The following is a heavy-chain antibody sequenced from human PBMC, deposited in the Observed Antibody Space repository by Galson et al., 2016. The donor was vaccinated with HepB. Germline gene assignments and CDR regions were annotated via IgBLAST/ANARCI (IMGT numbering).Heavy chain of an antibody. Sequence: SLRLSCAASGFTFGDYAMHWVRQAPGKGLEWVSGITWKSDHIAYADSVRGRFAISRDNAKNSLHLQMNSLTTEDTAFHYCAKAPMGHFYAMDVWGQGTTVIVSS. CDR3: AKAPMGHFYAMDV. CDR2: ITWKSDHI. J-gene: IGHJ6*02. D-gene: IGHD3-10*01. CDR1: GFTFGDYA. V-gene: IGHV3-9*01.